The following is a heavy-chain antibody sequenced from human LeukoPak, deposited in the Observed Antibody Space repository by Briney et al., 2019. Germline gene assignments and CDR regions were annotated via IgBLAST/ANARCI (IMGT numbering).Heavy chain of an antibody. J-gene: IGHJ4*02. D-gene: IGHD6-13*01. V-gene: IGHV3-53*01. Sequence: PGGSLRLSCAASGFTVSSNYMSWVRQAPGKGLEWVSVIYGGGSTYYADSVKGRFTMSRDNSKNTLYLQMNSLRAEDTAVYYCASSSSWYSGLDYWGQGTLVTVSS. CDR2: IYGGGST. CDR3: ASSSSWYSGLDY. CDR1: GFTVSSNY.